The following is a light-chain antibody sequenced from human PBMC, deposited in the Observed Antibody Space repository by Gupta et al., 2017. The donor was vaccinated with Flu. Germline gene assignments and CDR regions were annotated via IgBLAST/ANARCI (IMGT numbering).Light chain of an antibody. CDR3: QQRSNWPPKLT. Sequence: EIVLTQFPATLSLSPGERATLSCRASESVSSYLGWYQQKVGQPPRLLIYDVSKRATGIPARFSGSGSGSGTDFTLTISSLEPEDCAVYYCQQRSNWPPKLTFGGGTKVEIK. V-gene: IGKV3-11*01. J-gene: IGKJ4*01. CDR2: DVS. CDR1: ESVSSY.